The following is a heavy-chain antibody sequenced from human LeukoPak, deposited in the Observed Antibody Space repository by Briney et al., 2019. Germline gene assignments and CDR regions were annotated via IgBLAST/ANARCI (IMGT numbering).Heavy chain of an antibody. J-gene: IGHJ4*02. CDR2: IYHSGST. CDR3: ARVGWSAHFDY. D-gene: IGHD3-3*01. Sequence: SETLSLTCTVPGYSISSGYYWGWIRQPPGKGLEWIGSIYHSGSTYYNPSLKSRVTISVDTSKNQFSLKLSSVTAADTAVYYCARVGWSAHFDYWGQGTLVTVSS. V-gene: IGHV4-38-2*02. CDR1: GYSISSGYY.